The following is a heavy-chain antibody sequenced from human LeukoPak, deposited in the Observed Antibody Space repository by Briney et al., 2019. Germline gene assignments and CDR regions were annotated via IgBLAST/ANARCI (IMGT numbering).Heavy chain of an antibody. D-gene: IGHD3-3*01. CDR1: GFTFSSYA. CDR3: AREYVFWSGTDY. CDR2: ISGSGGGT. Sequence: GGSLRLSCAASGFTFSSYAMSWVRQAPGKGLEWVSAISGSGGGTYYADSVKGRFTISRDNSKNTLYLQMNSLRAEDTAVYYCAREYVFWSGTDYWGQGTLVTVSS. J-gene: IGHJ4*02. V-gene: IGHV3-23*01.